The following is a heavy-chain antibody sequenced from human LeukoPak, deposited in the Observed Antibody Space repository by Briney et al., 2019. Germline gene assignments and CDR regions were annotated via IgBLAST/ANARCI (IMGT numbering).Heavy chain of an antibody. J-gene: IGHJ4*02. V-gene: IGHV4-38-2*02. D-gene: IGHD3-10*01. CDR3: ARDRPGDQYYYPLDY. Sequence: PSETLFLTCAVSGYPISSGYYWGWIRQPPGKGLEWIGSMYHSGSTYYNPSLKSRVTISVDTSKNQFSLKLSSVSAADTAVYYCARDRPGDQYYYPLDYWGQGTLVTVSS. CDR1: GYPISSGYY. CDR2: MYHSGST.